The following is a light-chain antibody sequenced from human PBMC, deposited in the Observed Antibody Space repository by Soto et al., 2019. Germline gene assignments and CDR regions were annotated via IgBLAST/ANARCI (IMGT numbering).Light chain of an antibody. CDR1: QRISNF. Sequence: DIQMTQSPSSLSASVGDSITITCRASQRISNFLNWYQHKPGNAPRLLIYGASTLQSGVPSRFSGSWSGTDFTLTIGSLQPEDFATYYWQQTFTTPWTVGQGTKVEIK. V-gene: IGKV1-39*01. CDR2: GAS. J-gene: IGKJ1*01. CDR3: QQTFTTPWT.